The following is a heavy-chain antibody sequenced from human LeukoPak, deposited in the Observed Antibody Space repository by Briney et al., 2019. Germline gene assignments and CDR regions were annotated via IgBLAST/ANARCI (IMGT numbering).Heavy chain of an antibody. CDR1: GGSISSYY. CDR2: IYYSGST. D-gene: IGHD3-3*01. CDR3: ARVGDYRGFY. Sequence: SETLSLTCTVSGGSISSYYWSWIRQPPGKGLEWIGYIYYSGSTNYNPPLKSRVTISVDTSKNQFSLKLSSVTTADTAVYYCARVGDYRGFYWGQGTLVTVSS. J-gene: IGHJ4*02. V-gene: IGHV4-59*01.